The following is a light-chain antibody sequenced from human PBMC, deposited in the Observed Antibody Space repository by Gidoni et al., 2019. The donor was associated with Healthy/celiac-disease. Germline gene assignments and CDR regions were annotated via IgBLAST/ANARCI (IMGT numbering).Light chain of an antibody. CDR1: QSISSY. CDR2: AAS. J-gene: IGKJ1*01. CDR3: QQSYSNLRT. Sequence: DLQMTQSPSSLSASVGDRVTIPCRANQSISSYLHWYQKKPGKTPKLLIYAASSLQSGVPSRVSGSGSGTDFTLTISSLQPEDFATYYCQQSYSNLRTLGQGTKVEIK. V-gene: IGKV1-39*01.